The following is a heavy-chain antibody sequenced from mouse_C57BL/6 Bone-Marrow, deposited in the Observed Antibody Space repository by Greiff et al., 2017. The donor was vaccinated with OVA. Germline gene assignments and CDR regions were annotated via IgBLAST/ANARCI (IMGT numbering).Heavy chain of an antibody. V-gene: IGHV1-26*01. CDR1: GYTFTDYY. CDR2: INPNNGGT. J-gene: IGHJ4*01. D-gene: IGHD1-1*01. CDR3: ERITTEDSMDY. Sequence: EVQLQQSGPELVKPGASVKISCKASGYTFTDYYMNWVKQSHGKSLEWIGDINPNNGGTSYNQKFKGKATLTVDKSSSTAYMELRSLTSEYSAVYYCERITTEDSMDYWGKGTSVTVSS.